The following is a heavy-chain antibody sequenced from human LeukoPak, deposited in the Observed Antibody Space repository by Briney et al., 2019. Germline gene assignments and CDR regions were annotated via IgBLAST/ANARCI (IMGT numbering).Heavy chain of an antibody. D-gene: IGHD3-10*01. CDR3: ASQYGSGSYYNEC. CDR2: INPNSGGT. CDR1: GYTFTGYY. J-gene: IGHJ4*02. Sequence: ASVKVSCKASGYTFTGYYMHWVRQAPGQGLEWMGWINPNSGGTNYAQKFQGRVTMTRDTSISTGYMELSRLRSDDTAVYYCASQYGSGSYYNECWGQGTLVTVSS. V-gene: IGHV1-2*02.